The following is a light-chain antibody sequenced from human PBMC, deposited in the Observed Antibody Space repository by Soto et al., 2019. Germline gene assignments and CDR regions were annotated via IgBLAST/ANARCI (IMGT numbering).Light chain of an antibody. CDR1: SSNIGAGYD. Sequence: QSVLTQPPSVSGAPGQRVTISCTASSSNIGAGYDVHWYQQLPGTAPKLLIYGNTNRPSGVPDRFSGSKSGTSASLAIPGLQAEDDCQSYDSSLSAWVFGGGTKLTVL. CDR2: GNT. J-gene: IGLJ3*02. V-gene: IGLV1-40*01. CDR3: QSYDSSLSAWV.